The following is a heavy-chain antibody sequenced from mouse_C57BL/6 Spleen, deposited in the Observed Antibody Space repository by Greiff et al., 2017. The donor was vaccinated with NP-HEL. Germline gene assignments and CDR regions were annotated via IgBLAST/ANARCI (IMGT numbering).Heavy chain of an antibody. D-gene: IGHD2-13*01. J-gene: IGHJ3*01. CDR3: ARYDWSWFAY. V-gene: IGHV1-18*01. Sequence: EVQLQQSGPELVKPGASVKIPCKASGYTFTDYNMDWVKQSHGKSLEWIGDINPNNGGTIYNQKFKGKATLTVNKSSSTAYMELRSLTSEDTAVYYCARYDWSWFAYWGQGTLVTVSA. CDR2: INPNNGGT. CDR1: GYTFTDYN.